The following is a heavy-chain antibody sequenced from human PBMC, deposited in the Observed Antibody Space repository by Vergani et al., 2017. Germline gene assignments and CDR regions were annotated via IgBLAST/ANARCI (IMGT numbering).Heavy chain of an antibody. V-gene: IGHV3-30*04. D-gene: IGHD1-7*01. J-gene: IGHJ2*01. CDR1: GFTFSRYA. Sequence: QVQLVESGGGVVQPGRSLRLSCGVSGFTFSRYAMHWVRQAPGKGLEWVAVISNDGSNKYYADSVKGRFSISRDNSKNTLYLRMNSLRADATAVYYCARGSSTGTIFFDYADSWYFDLWGRGTLVTVSS. CDR3: ARGSSTGTIFFDYADSWYFDL. CDR2: ISNDGSNK.